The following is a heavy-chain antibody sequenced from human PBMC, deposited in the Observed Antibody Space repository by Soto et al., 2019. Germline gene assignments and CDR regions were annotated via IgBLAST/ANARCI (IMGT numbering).Heavy chain of an antibody. CDR3: ATPLTDPERYYDFWSGSYYGMDV. CDR1: GFTFSSYG. V-gene: IGHV3-30*03. D-gene: IGHD3-3*01. J-gene: IGHJ6*02. Sequence: GGSLNLSCAASGFTFSSYGMHWVRQAPGKGLEWVAVISYDGSNKYYADSVKGRFTISRDNSKNTLYLQMNSLRAEDTAVYYCATPLTDPERYYDFWSGSYYGMDVWGQGTTVTVSS. CDR2: ISYDGSNK.